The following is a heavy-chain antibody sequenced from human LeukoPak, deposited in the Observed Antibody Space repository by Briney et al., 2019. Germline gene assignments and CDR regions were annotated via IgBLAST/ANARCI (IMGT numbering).Heavy chain of an antibody. CDR2: ISSSSSTI. D-gene: IGHD6-13*01. V-gene: IGHV3-48*01. J-gene: IGHJ4*02. CDR1: GFTFSSYS. Sequence: GGSLRLSCAASGFTFSSYSMNWVRQAPGKGLEWVSYISSSSSTIYYADSVKGRFTISRDNAKNSLYLQMNSLRAEDTALYYCAKDIAGGYSSSWYYFDYWGQGTLVTVSS. CDR3: AKDIAGGYSSSWYYFDY.